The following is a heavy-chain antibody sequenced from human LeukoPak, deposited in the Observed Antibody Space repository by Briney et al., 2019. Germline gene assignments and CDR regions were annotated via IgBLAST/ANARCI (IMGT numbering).Heavy chain of an antibody. J-gene: IGHJ4*02. CDR3: ATDYGGNSAIRF. D-gene: IGHD4-23*01. V-gene: IGHV4-61*02. CDR2: IYTSGST. Sequence: SQTLSLTCTVSGGSISSGSYYWSWIRQPAGKGLEWIGRIYTSGSTNYNPSLKSRVTISVDTSKNQFSLKLSSVTAAGTAVYYCATDYGGNSAIRFWGQGTLVTVSS. CDR1: GGSISSGSYY.